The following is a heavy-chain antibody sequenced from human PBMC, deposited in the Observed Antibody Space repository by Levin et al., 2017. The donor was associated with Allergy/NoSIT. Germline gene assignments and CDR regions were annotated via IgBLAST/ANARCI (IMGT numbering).Heavy chain of an antibody. J-gene: IGHJ4*02. CDR2: ISGSGGST. Sequence: GESLKISCAASGFTFSSYAMSWVRQAPGKGLEWVSAISGSGGSTYYADSVKGRFTISRDNYKNTLYLQMNSLRAEDTAVYDCAKDLLGPLTGGGSDYWGQGTLVTVSS. CDR3: AKDLLGPLTGGGSDY. CDR1: GFTFSSYA. D-gene: IGHD2-8*02. V-gene: IGHV3-23*01.